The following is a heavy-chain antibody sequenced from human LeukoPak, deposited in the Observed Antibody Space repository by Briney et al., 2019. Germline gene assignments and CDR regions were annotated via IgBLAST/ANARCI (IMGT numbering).Heavy chain of an antibody. V-gene: IGHV4-59*02. CDR1: GGCVSRYS. Sequence: SETLSLTCTVSGGCVSRYSWSWIRQPPGKGLEWIGYISSSGSTSYNPALESRVTISVDTSKNQFSLKLSSVTAADTAVYYCARVHYGSGSYAGVFDYWGQGTLVTVSS. CDR2: ISSSGST. J-gene: IGHJ4*02. CDR3: ARVHYGSGSYAGVFDY. D-gene: IGHD3-10*01.